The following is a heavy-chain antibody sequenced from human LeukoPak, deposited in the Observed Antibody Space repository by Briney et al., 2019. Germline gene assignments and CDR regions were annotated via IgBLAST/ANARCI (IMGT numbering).Heavy chain of an antibody. J-gene: IGHJ4*02. D-gene: IGHD1-26*01. V-gene: IGHV3-23*01. CDR1: GITFSNYA. CDR3: ARDIELSC. CDR2: ISASGGNS. Sequence: GGSLRLSCAASGITFSNYAMSWVRQAPGRGLEWVSLISASGGNSYYADSVKGRFTVSRDSSKNTLHLQMNSLRAEDTAVYYCARDIELSCWGQGTLVTVSS.